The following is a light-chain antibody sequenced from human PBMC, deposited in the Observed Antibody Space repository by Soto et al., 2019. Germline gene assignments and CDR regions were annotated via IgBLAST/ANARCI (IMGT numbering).Light chain of an antibody. CDR2: GAS. CDR3: QQGSNWPT. Sequence: EIVLTQSPATLSLSPGARATLSCRASQSVSSYLAWYQQKPGQAPRLLIYGASNRATGIPARFSGSGSGTEFPLNISSLAPEEFAVYYCQQGSNWPTFGGGTKVEIK. CDR1: QSVSSY. V-gene: IGKV3-11*01. J-gene: IGKJ4*01.